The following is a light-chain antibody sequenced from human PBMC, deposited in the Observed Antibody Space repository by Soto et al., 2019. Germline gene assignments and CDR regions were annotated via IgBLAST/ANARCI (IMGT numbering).Light chain of an antibody. Sequence: EIVLTQSPGTLSLSPGEGATLSCRASQSVDRYLAWYKQRPGQSPRLLIYDASNRATGTPARFSGSGSGTEFTLTISSLEPEDFEVYYCQQRADWPLTFGQGTRLEIK. V-gene: IGKV3-11*01. CDR2: DAS. CDR1: QSVDRY. J-gene: IGKJ5*01. CDR3: QQRADWPLT.